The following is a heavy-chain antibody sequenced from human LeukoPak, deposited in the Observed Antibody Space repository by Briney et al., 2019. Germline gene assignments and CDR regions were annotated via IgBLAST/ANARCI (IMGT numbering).Heavy chain of an antibody. CDR3: ARDISIVGSAGVDY. V-gene: IGHV3-7*01. Sequence: PGGSLRLSCAASEFTFSSYWMSWVRQAPGKGLEWVANIKQDGSEKYYVDSVKGRFTISRDNAKNSLYLQMNSLRAEDTAVYYCARDISIVGSAGVDYWGQGTLVTVSS. J-gene: IGHJ4*02. CDR1: EFTFSSYW. CDR2: IKQDGSEK. D-gene: IGHD1-26*01.